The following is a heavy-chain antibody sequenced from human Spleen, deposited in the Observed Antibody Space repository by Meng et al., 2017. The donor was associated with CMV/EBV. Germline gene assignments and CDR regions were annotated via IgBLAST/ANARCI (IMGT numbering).Heavy chain of an antibody. V-gene: IGHV5-51*01. D-gene: IGHD3-10*01. CDR2: IFPGDSDS. Sequence: SVYRFTTNWIGWVRQMPGRGLEWMGVIFPGDSDSRYSPSFRGQVTFSVDNAIGTAYLQWHSLQASDTAMYYCARHGGSGTYYNFFDYWGQGTLVTVSS. J-gene: IGHJ4*02. CDR1: VYRFTTNW. CDR3: ARHGGSGTYYNFFDY.